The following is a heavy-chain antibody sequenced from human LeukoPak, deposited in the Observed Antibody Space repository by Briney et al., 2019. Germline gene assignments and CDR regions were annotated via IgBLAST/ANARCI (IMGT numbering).Heavy chain of an antibody. J-gene: IGHJ4*02. CDR2: IYTSGST. V-gene: IGHV4-61*02. D-gene: IGHD3-10*01. Sequence: PSETLSLTCTVSGGSISSGSYYWSWIRQPAGKGLEWIGRIYTSGSTHYNPSLKSRVTISVDTSKNQCSLKLSSVTAAGTAVYYCARAWFGAYFDYWGQGTLVTVSS. CDR3: ARAWFGAYFDY. CDR1: GGSISSGSYY.